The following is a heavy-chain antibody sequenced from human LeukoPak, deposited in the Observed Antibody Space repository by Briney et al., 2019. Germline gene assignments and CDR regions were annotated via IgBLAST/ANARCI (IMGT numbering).Heavy chain of an antibody. D-gene: IGHD6-19*01. Sequence: GESLKISCKGSGYSFTSYWIGWVRQMPGKGLEWMGFIYPGDSDTRYSPSFQGQVTISADKSISTAYLQWSSLKASDTAMYYCARSLRAYSSGWPSETLIDYWGQGTLVTVSS. J-gene: IGHJ4*02. CDR2: IYPGDSDT. V-gene: IGHV5-51*01. CDR3: ARSLRAYSSGWPSETLIDY. CDR1: GYSFTSYW.